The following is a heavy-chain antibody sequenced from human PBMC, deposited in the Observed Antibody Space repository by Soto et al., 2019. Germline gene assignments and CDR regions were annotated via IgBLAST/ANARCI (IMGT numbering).Heavy chain of an antibody. CDR1: GGSISSYY. CDR2: IFYSGRSGST. V-gene: IGHV4-59*01. D-gene: IGHD2-21*02. J-gene: IGHJ5*02. CDR3: ARTALGWFDP. Sequence: SETLSLTCSVSGGSISSYYWSWLRQPPGEGLEWIGYIFYSGRSGSTNYTPSLKSRVTISVDTSKNQFSLKLSSVTAADTAVYYCARTALGWFDPWGQGTLVTVSS.